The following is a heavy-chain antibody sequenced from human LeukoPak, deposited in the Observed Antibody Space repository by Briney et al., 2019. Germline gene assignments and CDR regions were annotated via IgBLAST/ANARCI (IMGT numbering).Heavy chain of an antibody. V-gene: IGHV1-2*02. J-gene: IGHJ5*02. CDR2: INPKNGGT. CDR3: ARDLVRGYWFDP. Sequence: ASVKVSCKASGYTFTDYYMHWVWQAPGQGLEWMGWINPKNGGTKYAQTFQGRVTMTRDTSINTAYMELSSLRSEDTAVYYCARDLVRGYWFDPWGQGTLVTVSS. CDR1: GYTFTDYY. D-gene: IGHD2-8*02.